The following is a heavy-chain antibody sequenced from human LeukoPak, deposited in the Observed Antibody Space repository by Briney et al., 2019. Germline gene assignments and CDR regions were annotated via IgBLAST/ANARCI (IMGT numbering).Heavy chain of an antibody. V-gene: IGHV4-39*01. CDR3: ARHVVDTMVRGVIPYFDY. D-gene: IGHD3-10*01. Sequence: PSETLSLTCTVSGGSISSSSYYWGWIRQPPGKGLEWIGSIYYSGSTYYNPSLKSRVTISVDTSKNQFSLKLSYVTAEDTAVYYCARHVVDTMVRGVIPYFDYWGQGTLVTVSS. J-gene: IGHJ4*02. CDR2: IYYSGST. CDR1: GGSISSSSYY.